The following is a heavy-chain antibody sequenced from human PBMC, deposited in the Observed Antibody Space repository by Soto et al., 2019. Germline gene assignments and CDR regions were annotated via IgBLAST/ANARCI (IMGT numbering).Heavy chain of an antibody. CDR2: IYYSGST. V-gene: IGHV4-31*03. Sequence: PSETLSLTCTVSGGSISSGGYYWSWIRQHPGKGLEWIGYIYYSGSTYYNPSLKSRVTISVDTSKNQFSLKLSSVTAADTAVYYCATKHYSSGWYFDYWGQGTLVTVSS. J-gene: IGHJ4*02. CDR3: ATKHYSSGWYFDY. CDR1: GGSISSGGYY. D-gene: IGHD6-19*01.